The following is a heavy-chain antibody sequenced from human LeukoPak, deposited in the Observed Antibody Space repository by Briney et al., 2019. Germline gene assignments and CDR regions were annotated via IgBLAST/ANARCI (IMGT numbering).Heavy chain of an antibody. J-gene: IGHJ4*02. Sequence: PGRTLRLSCAASGFTLSSYGMHWVRQAPGKGLEWVSFITKSNSIYYADSVKAGFTISRDNVKNSLYLQMNSLRVEDTAVYYCARQFAYWGQGTLVTVSS. CDR1: GFTLSSYG. CDR3: ARQFAY. CDR2: ITKSNSI. V-gene: IGHV3-48*01.